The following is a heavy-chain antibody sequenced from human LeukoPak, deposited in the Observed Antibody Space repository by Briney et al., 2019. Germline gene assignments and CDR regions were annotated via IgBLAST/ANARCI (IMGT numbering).Heavy chain of an antibody. CDR1: GYTFTGYY. J-gene: IGHJ4*02. CDR2: INPNSGGT. Sequence: ASVEVSCKASGYTFTGYYMHWVRQAPGQGLEWMGRINPNSGGTNYAQKFQGRVTMTRDTSISTAYMELSRLRSDDTAVYYRARGAGSSFGYFDYWGQGTLVTVSS. D-gene: IGHD6-6*01. CDR3: ARGAGSSFGYFDY. V-gene: IGHV1-2*06.